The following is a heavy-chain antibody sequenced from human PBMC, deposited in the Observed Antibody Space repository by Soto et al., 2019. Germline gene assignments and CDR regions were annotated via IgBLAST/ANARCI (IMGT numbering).Heavy chain of an antibody. CDR2: IYYSGST. Sequence: PSETLSLTCTVFCGSISSSSYYWGWIRQPPGKGLEWIGSIYYSGSTYYNPSLKSRVTISVDTSKNQFSLKLSSVTAADTAVYYCARITMVRGVMSGTYYMDVWGKGTTVTVSS. D-gene: IGHD3-10*01. CDR1: CGSISSSSYY. V-gene: IGHV4-39*01. CDR3: ARITMVRGVMSGTYYMDV. J-gene: IGHJ6*03.